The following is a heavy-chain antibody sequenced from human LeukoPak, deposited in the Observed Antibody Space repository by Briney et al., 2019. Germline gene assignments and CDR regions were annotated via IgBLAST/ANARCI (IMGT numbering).Heavy chain of an antibody. CDR1: GFTFSSYA. V-gene: IGHV3-23*01. J-gene: IGHJ4*02. D-gene: IGHD3-3*01. CDR2: ISGSGGST. CDR3: ANSAGDYDFWSGSRPGYFDY. Sequence: GGSLRLSCAASGFTFSSYAMSWVRQAPGKGLEWVSAISGSGGSTYYTDSVKGRFTISRDNSKNTLYLQMNSLRAEDTAVYYCANSAGDYDFWSGSRPGYFDYWGQGTLVTVSS.